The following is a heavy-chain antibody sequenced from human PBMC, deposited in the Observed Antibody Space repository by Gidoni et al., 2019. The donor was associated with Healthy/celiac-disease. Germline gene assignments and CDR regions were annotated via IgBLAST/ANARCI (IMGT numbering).Heavy chain of an antibody. CDR3: ARDPSVVVVTAPDY. Sequence: EVQLVESGGGLVQPGGSMRLSCAASGFTFSSYSMNWVRQAPGKGLAWVSYISSSSSTIYYADSVKGRFTISRDNAKNSLYLQMNSLRDEDTAVYYCARDPSVVVVTAPDYWGQGTLVTVSS. J-gene: IGHJ4*02. D-gene: IGHD2-21*02. CDR1: GFTFSSYS. V-gene: IGHV3-48*02. CDR2: ISSSSSTI.